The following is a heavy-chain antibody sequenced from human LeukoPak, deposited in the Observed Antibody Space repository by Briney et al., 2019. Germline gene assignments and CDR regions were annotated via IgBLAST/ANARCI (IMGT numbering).Heavy chain of an antibody. J-gene: IGHJ5*02. D-gene: IGHD6-19*01. CDR2: ISSSGSTI. CDR3: ARSSLDSSGWYRPRSPNWFDP. V-gene: IGHV3-11*01. Sequence: GGSLRLSCAASGFTFSDYYMSWIRQAPGKGLEWVSYISSSGSTIYYADSVKGRFTISRDNAKNSLYLQMNSLRAEDTAVYYCARSSLDSSGWYRPRSPNWFDPWGQGTLVTVSP. CDR1: GFTFSDYY.